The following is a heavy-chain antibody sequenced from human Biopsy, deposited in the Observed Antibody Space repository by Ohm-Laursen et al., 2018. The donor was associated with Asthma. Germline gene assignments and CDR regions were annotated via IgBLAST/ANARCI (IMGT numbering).Heavy chain of an antibody. CDR1: GSSSTSYW. J-gene: IGHJ6*02. CDR3: ARQGIAAHYYYDNGMDV. V-gene: IGHV5-10-1*01. CDR2: IDPSDSYT. Sequence: EPLKISCRGSGSSSTSYWFSWVRQMPGKGLEWMGRIDPSDSYTNYSPSFQGHVTISADKSISTPFLQWSSLKPSDTAMYYCARQGIAAHYYYDNGMDVWGQGTTVTVSS. D-gene: IGHD2-15*01.